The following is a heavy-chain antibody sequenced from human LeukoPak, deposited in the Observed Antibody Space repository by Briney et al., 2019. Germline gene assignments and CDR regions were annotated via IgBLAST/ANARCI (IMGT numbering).Heavy chain of an antibody. CDR1: GGTFSIYA. CDR3: ARDVAAAGTPYFDY. V-gene: IGHV1-69*04. CDR2: IIPILGIA. Sequence: SVKVSCKASGGTFSIYAISWVRQAPGQGLEWMGRIIPILGIANYAQKFQGRVTITADKSTSTAYMELSSLRSEDTAVYYCARDVAAAGTPYFDYWGQGTLVTVSS. D-gene: IGHD6-13*01. J-gene: IGHJ4*02.